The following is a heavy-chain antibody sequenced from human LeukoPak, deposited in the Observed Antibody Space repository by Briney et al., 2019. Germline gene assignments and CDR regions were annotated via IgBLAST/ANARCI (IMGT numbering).Heavy chain of an antibody. Sequence: GGSLRLSCAASGFTFSNSWMIWVRQAPGEGLEWVANIDQRGNDQRYVDSVKGRFTISRDNSRNTVYLQMNSLRAEDTAVYYCARGNPPSHPLDYWGQGTLVTVSS. CDR3: ARGNPPSHPLDY. V-gene: IGHV3-7*01. J-gene: IGHJ4*02. CDR1: GFTFSNSW. CDR2: IDQRGNDQ.